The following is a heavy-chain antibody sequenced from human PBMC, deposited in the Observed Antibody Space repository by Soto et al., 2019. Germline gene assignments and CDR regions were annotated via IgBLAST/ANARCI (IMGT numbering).Heavy chain of an antibody. CDR3: ARDSPHYDIFTAYYPDAFDI. CDR1: GFTFSSYW. V-gene: IGHV3-7*01. Sequence: LRLSCAASGFTFSSYWMSWVRQAPGKGLEWVANIKQDGSEKYYVDSVKGRFTISRDNAKNSLYLQMNSLRAEDTAVYYCARDSPHYDIFTAYYPDAFDIWGQGTMVTVSS. CDR2: IKQDGSEK. J-gene: IGHJ3*02. D-gene: IGHD3-9*01.